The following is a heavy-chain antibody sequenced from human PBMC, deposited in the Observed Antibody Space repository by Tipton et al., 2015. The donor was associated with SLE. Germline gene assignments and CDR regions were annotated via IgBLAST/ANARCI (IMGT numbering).Heavy chain of an antibody. CDR1: GGSISSSSCH. CDR3: ARHDMEQWYAFDI. Sequence: LRLSCTVSGGSISSSSCHWGWIRQPPGKGLEWIGSIYYSGSTYYNPSLKSRVTISVDTSKNQFSLKLTSVTAADTAVYYCARHDMEQWYAFDIWGQGTMVTVSS. J-gene: IGHJ3*02. V-gene: IGHV4-39*01. CDR2: IYYSGST. D-gene: IGHD6-19*01.